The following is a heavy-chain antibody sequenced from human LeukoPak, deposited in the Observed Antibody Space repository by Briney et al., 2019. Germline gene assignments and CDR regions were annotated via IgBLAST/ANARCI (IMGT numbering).Heavy chain of an antibody. V-gene: IGHV1-46*01. CDR2: INPSGGST. CDR1: GYTFTSYY. D-gene: IGHD3-22*01. Sequence: ASVKVSCKASGYTFTSYYIHWVRQAPGQGLEWMGIINPSGGSTNYAQKFQGRFTMTRDTSTSTVYMELSSLRSEDTAVFYCATTTYYYDSSGYFLWGQGTLVTVSS. J-gene: IGHJ4*02. CDR3: ATTTYYYDSSGYFL.